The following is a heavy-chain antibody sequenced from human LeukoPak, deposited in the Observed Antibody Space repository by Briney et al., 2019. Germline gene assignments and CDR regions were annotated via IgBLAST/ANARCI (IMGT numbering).Heavy chain of an antibody. Sequence: GGSLRLSCVASGFTFDDYTMHWVRQTPAKGLEWVSLIVWDGTRTEYAKSMKGRFAISRDNSKNSLFLQMSSLRIEDTALYYCAKGDDYGEAFDIWGQGTMVTVSS. CDR3: AKGDDYGEAFDI. CDR2: IVWDGTRT. D-gene: IGHD4-17*01. CDR1: GFTFDDYT. V-gene: IGHV3-43*01. J-gene: IGHJ3*02.